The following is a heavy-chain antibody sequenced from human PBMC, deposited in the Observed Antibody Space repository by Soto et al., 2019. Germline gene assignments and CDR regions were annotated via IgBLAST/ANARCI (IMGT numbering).Heavy chain of an antibody. CDR2: IIGDGSST. J-gene: IGHJ4*02. Sequence: GVSLRLSCAASGFTFSSYGMHWVRQAPGKGLEWVSRIIGDGSSTMYADSVKGRFTISRDNAKNTLYLQMNSLRAEDTAVYYCARVVYSYSLSYWGQGTLVTVS. V-gene: IGHV3-74*03. CDR1: GFTFSSYG. D-gene: IGHD3-16*02. CDR3: ARVVYSYSLSY.